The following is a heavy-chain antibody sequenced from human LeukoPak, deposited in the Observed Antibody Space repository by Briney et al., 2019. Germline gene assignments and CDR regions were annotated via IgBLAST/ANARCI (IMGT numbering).Heavy chain of an antibody. CDR2: MNRDGSEK. CDR3: ARDGGIIRFGGQDV. CDR1: GFTFSDYW. D-gene: IGHD3-16*01. V-gene: IGHV3-7*01. Sequence: GGSLRLSCAAPGFTFSDYWLSWVRQAPGKGLEWVANMNRDGSEKNYVDSMKGRITISRDNAKNSLYLQMNSLRVEDTAVYYCARDGGIIRFGGQDVWGQGTTVTVS. J-gene: IGHJ6*02.